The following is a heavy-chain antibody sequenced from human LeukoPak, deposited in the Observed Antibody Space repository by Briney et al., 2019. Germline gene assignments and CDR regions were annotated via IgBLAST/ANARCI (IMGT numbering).Heavy chain of an antibody. D-gene: IGHD3-10*01. CDR2: IWYDGSNK. V-gene: IGHV3-33*01. CDR1: GFTFSSYG. Sequence: GSLRLSCAASGFTFSSYGMHWVRQAPGKGLEWVAVIWYDGSNKYCADSVKGRFTISRDNSKNTLHLQMNSLRAEDTAVYYCARNKWFGESTPFDYWGQGTLVTGSS. J-gene: IGHJ4*02. CDR3: ARNKWFGESTPFDY.